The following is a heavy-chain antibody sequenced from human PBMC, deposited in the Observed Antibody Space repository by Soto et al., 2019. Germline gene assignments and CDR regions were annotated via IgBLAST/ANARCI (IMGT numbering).Heavy chain of an antibody. CDR2: ISGSGGST. Sequence: EVQLLESGGGLVQPGGSLRLSCAASGFTFSSYAMSWVRQAPGKGLEWVSAISGSGGSTYYADSVKGRFTISRDNSKKPLYLQITSLRAEDTAVYYCAKVPPVLLWFGPFDYWGQGTLLTVSS. J-gene: IGHJ4*02. V-gene: IGHV3-23*01. D-gene: IGHD3-10*01. CDR1: GFTFSSYA. CDR3: AKVPPVLLWFGPFDY.